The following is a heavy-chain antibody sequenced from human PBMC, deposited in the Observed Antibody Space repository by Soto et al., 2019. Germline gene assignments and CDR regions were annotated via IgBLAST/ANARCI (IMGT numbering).Heavy chain of an antibody. J-gene: IGHJ4*02. Sequence: EVQLVESGGGLVKPGESLRLSCAASGFTFSNAWMSWLRQAPGKGLEWVGRIKSKSDGGTTDYAAPVRGRFTISRDDSKNTLYQHMNSLKTEDTAVYYRTTAGSGYDFSKRAIDYWGQGTLVTVAS. D-gene: IGHD5-12*01. CDR2: IKSKSDGGTT. CDR3: TTAGSGYDFSKRAIDY. CDR1: GFTFSNAW. V-gene: IGHV3-15*01.